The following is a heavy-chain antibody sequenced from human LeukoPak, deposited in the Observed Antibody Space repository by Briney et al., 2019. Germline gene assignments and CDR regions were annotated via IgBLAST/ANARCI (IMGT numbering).Heavy chain of an antibody. CDR2: ISAYNGNT. D-gene: IGHD2-15*01. J-gene: IGHJ4*02. CDR3: ARAPGYCSGGSCHIFDY. CDR1: GYTFTSYG. Sequence: ASVKVSCKASGYTFTSYGISWVRQAPGQGLEWMGWISAYNGNTNYAQKLQGGVTMTTDTSTSTAYMELRSLRSDDTAVYYCARAPGYCSGGSCHIFDYWGQGTLVTVSS. V-gene: IGHV1-18*01.